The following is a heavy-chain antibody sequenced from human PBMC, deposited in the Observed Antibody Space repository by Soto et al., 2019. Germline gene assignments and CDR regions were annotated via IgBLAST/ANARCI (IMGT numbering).Heavy chain of an antibody. CDR2: ISYDGATQ. V-gene: IGHV3-30*03. CDR1: GLTFNTSG. D-gene: IGHD2-21*02. J-gene: IGHJ6*02. Sequence: QVQLVESGGGVVQPGVSLRLSCEVSGLTFNTSGMHWVRQAPGKGLEWLAVISYDGATQYYGDTVKGRFTISRDNSKNTLFLHMGRLRAEDTAMYYCATKARVTNYLYYGMDVWGLGTTVTVSS. CDR3: ATKARVTNYLYYGMDV.